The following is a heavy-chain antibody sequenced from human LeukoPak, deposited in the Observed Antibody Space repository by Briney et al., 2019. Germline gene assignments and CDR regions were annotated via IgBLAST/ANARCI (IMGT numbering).Heavy chain of an antibody. Sequence: GGSLRLSCAASEFTFSNYAMNWVRQAPGKGLEWVFGISGGGGSTYYAASVKGRFTISRDNSKNTLYLQMDSLRAEDTALYYCAKGSGINHYHWIDPWGQGTLVTVSS. D-gene: IGHD1-14*01. CDR1: EFTFSNYA. J-gene: IGHJ5*02. V-gene: IGHV3-23*01. CDR3: AKGSGINHYHWIDP. CDR2: ISGGGGST.